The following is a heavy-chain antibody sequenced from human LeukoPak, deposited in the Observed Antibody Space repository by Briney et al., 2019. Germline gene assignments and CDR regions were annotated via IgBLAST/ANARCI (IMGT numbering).Heavy chain of an antibody. CDR1: GFTFSDSY. J-gene: IGHJ3*01. CDR2: ISSSGSTI. Sequence: GGSLRLSCAASGFTFSDSYMSWIRQAPGKGLEWVSYISSSGSTIYYADSVKGRFTISRDNAKNSLYLQMNSLRAEDTAVYYCATHSSERINAFDFWGQGTMVTVSS. V-gene: IGHV3-11*01. D-gene: IGHD3-22*01. CDR3: ATHSSERINAFDF.